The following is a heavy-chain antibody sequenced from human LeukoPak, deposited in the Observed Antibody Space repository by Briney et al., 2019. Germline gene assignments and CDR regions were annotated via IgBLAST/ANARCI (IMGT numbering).Heavy chain of an antibody. CDR2: INPNSGGT. D-gene: IGHD3-22*01. Sequence: GASVKVSCKASGYTFTGYFIHWVRQAPGQGLEWMGWINPNSGGTNYAQKFQGRVTMTRDTSISTAYMELSRLRSDDTAVYYCARDESSGYYFLDYWGQGTLVTVSS. CDR1: GYTFTGYF. CDR3: ARDESSGYYFLDY. J-gene: IGHJ4*02. V-gene: IGHV1-2*02.